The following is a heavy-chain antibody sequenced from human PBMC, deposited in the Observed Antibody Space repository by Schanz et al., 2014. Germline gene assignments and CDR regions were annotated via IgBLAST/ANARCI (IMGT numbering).Heavy chain of an antibody. Sequence: EVQLLESGGGLVQPGGSLRLSCAASGFTFSSYAMSWVRQAPGKGLEWVSAISGSGGSTYYADSVKGRFTISRDNSKNTLSLQMNSLRAEDTAVYYCAKARFGELSAFDIWGQGTMVTVSS. D-gene: IGHD3-10*01. CDR1: GFTFSSYA. CDR3: AKARFGELSAFDI. J-gene: IGHJ3*02. V-gene: IGHV3-23*01. CDR2: ISGSGGST.